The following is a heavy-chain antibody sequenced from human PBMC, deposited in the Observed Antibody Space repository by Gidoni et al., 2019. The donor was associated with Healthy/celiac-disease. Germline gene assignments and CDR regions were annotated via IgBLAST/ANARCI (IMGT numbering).Heavy chain of an antibody. D-gene: IGHD3-22*01. Sequence: QVQLQESGPGLVKPSQTLSLTCTVSGGSISRGGYYWSWIRQHPGKGLEWIGYIYYSGSTYYNPSLKSRVTISVDTSKNQFSLKLSSVTAADTAVYYCARETYYYDSSGQNSGAWGQGTLVTVSS. J-gene: IGHJ4*02. CDR2: IYYSGST. CDR3: ARETYYYDSSGQNSGA. CDR1: GGSISRGGYY. V-gene: IGHV4-31*03.